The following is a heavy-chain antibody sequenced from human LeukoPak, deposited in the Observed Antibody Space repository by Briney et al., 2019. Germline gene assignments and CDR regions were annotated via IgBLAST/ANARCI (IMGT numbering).Heavy chain of an antibody. Sequence: GESLKISCKGSGYTFTGYYMHWVRQAPGQGLEWMGWINPNSGGTNYAQKFQGRVTMTRDTSISTAYMELSRLRSDDTAVYYCSRGGSYYFKYYFDYWGQGTLVTVSS. CDR2: INPNSGGT. J-gene: IGHJ4*02. CDR1: GYTFTGYY. V-gene: IGHV1-2*02. D-gene: IGHD1-26*01. CDR3: SRGGSYYFKYYFDY.